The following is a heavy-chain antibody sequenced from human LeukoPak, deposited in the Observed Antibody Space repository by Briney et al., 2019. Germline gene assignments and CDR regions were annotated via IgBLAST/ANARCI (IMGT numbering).Heavy chain of an antibody. D-gene: IGHD1-1*01. J-gene: IGHJ4*02. Sequence: SETLSLTCTVSGGSISSSSYYWGWIRQPPGKGLEWIGSIYYSGSTYYNPSLKSRVTISVDTSKNQFSLKLSSVTAADTAVYYCARDQGANDDYFDYWGQGTLVTVSS. V-gene: IGHV4-39*07. CDR3: ARDQGANDDYFDY. CDR2: IYYSGST. CDR1: GGSISSSSYY.